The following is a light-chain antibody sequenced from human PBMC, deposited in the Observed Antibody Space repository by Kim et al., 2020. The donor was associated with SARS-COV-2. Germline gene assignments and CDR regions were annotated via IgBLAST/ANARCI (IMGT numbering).Light chain of an antibody. CDR3: NSYTSSSPLV. V-gene: IGLV2-14*01. CDR1: SSDVGGYKY. J-gene: IGLJ3*02. CDR2: DVS. Sequence: QSALTQPASVSGSPGQSITISCTGTSSDVGGYKYVSWYQQHPGKAPKLMIYDVSKRPSGVSNRFSGSKSGNTASLTISGLQAEDEADYYCNSYTSSSPLVFGGGTQLTVL.